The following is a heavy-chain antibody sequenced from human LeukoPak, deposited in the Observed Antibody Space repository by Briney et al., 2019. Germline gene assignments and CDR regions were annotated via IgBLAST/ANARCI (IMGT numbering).Heavy chain of an antibody. CDR3: ARHGYGAVGY. J-gene: IGHJ4*02. CDR1: GYSMSSGYY. Sequence: PSETLSLTCAVSGYSMSSGYYWGWIRQPPGKGLELIGSIYHSGSTYYSPSLKSRLTISVDTSKNQFSLKLSSVTAADTAVYYCARHGYGAVGYWGQGTLVTVSS. V-gene: IGHV4-38-2*01. D-gene: IGHD4/OR15-4a*01. CDR2: IYHSGST.